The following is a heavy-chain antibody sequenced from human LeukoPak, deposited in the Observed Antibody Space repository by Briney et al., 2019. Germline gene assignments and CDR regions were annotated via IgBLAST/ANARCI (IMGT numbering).Heavy chain of an antibody. CDR3: ARVRCSSTSCYWDY. V-gene: IGHV3-48*03. D-gene: IGHD2-2*01. CDR1: GFTFSSYE. Sequence: GGPLRLFCAASGFTFSSYEINWVRQSPGKGLERLSYISSSGKTTYYADSVKGRFTIPRDNAKNSLYLQINSLRAEDTAVYYCARVRCSSTSCYWDYWGQGTLVTVSS. CDR2: ISSSGKTT. J-gene: IGHJ4*02.